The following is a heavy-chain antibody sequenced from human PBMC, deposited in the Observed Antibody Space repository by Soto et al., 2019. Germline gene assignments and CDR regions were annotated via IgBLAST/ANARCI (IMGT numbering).Heavy chain of an antibody. CDR2: ISGSGGST. V-gene: IGHV3-23*01. D-gene: IGHD2-2*01. J-gene: IGHJ6*03. CDR1: GFTFSSYA. CDR3: STSTYYYYYYYMDV. Sequence: GGSLRLSCAASGFTFSSYAMSWVRQAPGKGLEWVSAISGSGGSTYYADSVKGRFTISRDNSKNTLYLQMNSLRAEDTAVYYCSTSTYYYYYYYMDVWGKGTTVTVSS.